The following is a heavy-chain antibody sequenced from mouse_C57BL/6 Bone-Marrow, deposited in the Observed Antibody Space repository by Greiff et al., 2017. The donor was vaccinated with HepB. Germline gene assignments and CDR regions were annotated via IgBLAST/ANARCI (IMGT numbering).Heavy chain of an antibody. D-gene: IGHD1-1*01. CDR1: GYTFTSYG. J-gene: IGHJ2*01. CDR2: IYPRSGNT. V-gene: IGHV1-81*01. CDR3: ARWGTTVGYFDY. Sequence: VQGVESGAELARPGASVKLSCKASGYTFTSYGISWVKQRTGQGLEWIGEIYPRSGNTYYNEKFKGKATLTADKSSSTAYMELRSLTSEDSAVYFCARWGTTVGYFDYWGQGTTLTVSS.